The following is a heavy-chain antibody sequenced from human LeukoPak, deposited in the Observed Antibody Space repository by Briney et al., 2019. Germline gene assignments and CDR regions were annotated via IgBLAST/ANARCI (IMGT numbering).Heavy chain of an antibody. Sequence: GGSLRLSCVAPGFTFSSYDMHWVRQATGKGLEWVAAIGTTGNTNDADTVKRRFTISRENAKGSLYIQMNILRAADTAVYSCARGRAPKVAGIGNWFDPWGQGTLVTVSS. CDR3: ARGRAPKVAGIGNWFDP. CDR1: GFTFSSYD. V-gene: IGHV3-13*04. CDR2: IGTTGNT. J-gene: IGHJ5*02. D-gene: IGHD6-19*01.